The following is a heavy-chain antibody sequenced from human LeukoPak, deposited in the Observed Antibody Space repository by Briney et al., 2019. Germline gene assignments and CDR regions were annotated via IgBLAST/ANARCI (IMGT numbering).Heavy chain of an antibody. J-gene: IGHJ4*02. CDR1: GYTFTVYY. V-gene: IGHV1-2*06. CDR2: INPNSGGT. D-gene: IGHD3-22*01. CDR3: ARDLYYYDSSGYWVYYFDY. Sequence: GASVKVSCKASGYTFTVYYMHWVREAPGQGLEWMGRINPNSGGTNYAQKFQGRVTMTRDTSISTAYMELSRLRSDDTAVYYCARDLYYYDSSGYWVYYFDYWGQGTLVTVSS.